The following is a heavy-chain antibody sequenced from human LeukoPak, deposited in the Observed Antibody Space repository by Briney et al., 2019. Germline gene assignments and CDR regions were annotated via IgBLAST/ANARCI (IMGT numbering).Heavy chain of an antibody. V-gene: IGHV4-61*02. CDR1: GGSISSGSYY. CDR3: ARSTWGTHDY. D-gene: IGHD1-1*01. J-gene: IGHJ4*02. CDR2: IYTSGST. Sequence: SQTLSLTCTVSGGSISSGSYYWSWIRQPAGKGLEWIGRIYTSGSTNYNPSLKSRVTISVDTSKNQFSLKLSSVTAADTAVYYCARSTWGTHDYWGQGTLVTVSS.